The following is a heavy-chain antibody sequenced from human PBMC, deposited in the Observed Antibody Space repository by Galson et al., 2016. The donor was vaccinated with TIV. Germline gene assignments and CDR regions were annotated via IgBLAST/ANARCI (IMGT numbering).Heavy chain of an antibody. CDR1: GGTSRSYA. CDR2: IIPIFNTA. V-gene: IGHV1-69*05. CDR3: ARASHIVVAIDSRGAFDI. J-gene: IGHJ3*02. Sequence: SVKVSCKASGGTSRSYAISWVRQAPGQGLEWMGGIIPIFNTAKYAQKFQGRVTVTTDESTSTAYMELSSLRVEDTAVYYCARASHIVVAIDSRGAFDIWGQETVVTVSS. D-gene: IGHD2-21*01.